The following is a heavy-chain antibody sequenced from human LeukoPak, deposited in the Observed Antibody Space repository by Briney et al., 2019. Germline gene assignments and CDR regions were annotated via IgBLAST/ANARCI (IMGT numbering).Heavy chain of an antibody. D-gene: IGHD6-13*01. CDR2: IYNSGIT. V-gene: IGHV4-59*02. Sequence: SETLSLTCTVSGGSVSSHFWSWIRQPPGKGLEWIGYIYNSGITNYNPSLKSRVTMSVDTSKNQFSLMLRSVTAADTAVYYCARGHLAAGAPGYYMDVWGKGTTVTVSS. CDR3: ARGHLAAGAPGYYMDV. J-gene: IGHJ6*03. CDR1: GGSVSSHF.